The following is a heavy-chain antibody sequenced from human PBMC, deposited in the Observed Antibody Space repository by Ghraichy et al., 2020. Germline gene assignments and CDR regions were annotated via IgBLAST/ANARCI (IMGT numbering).Heavy chain of an antibody. D-gene: IGHD2/OR15-2a*01. J-gene: IGHJ6*02. CDR3: AKYARIGDYYGMDV. CDR2: ISDSGGST. CDR1: GFTFSSYA. Sequence: GGSLRLSCVASGFTFSSYAMSWVRQAPGEGLEWVSAISDSGGSTYYADSVKGRFTISRDNSKNTLYLQMNSLRAEDTAVYYCAKYARIGDYYGMDVWGQGTTVTVSS. V-gene: IGHV3-23*01.